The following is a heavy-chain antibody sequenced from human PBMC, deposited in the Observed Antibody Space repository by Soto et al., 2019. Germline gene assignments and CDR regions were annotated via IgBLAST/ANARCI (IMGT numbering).Heavy chain of an antibody. CDR3: ARDREGYCSGGSCCSGGY. J-gene: IGHJ4*02. CDR1: GFTFSSYA. CDR2: ISYDGSNK. V-gene: IGHV3-30-3*01. D-gene: IGHD2-15*01. Sequence: QVQLVESGGGVVQPGRSLRLSCAASGFTFSSYAMHWVRQAPGKGLEWVAVISYDGSNKYYADSVKGRFTISRDNSKNTLYLQMNRLRAEDTAVYYCARDREGYCSGGSCCSGGYWGQGTLVTVSS.